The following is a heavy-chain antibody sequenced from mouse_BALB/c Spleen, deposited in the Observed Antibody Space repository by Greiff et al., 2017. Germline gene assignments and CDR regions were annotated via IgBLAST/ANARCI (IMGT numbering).Heavy chain of an antibody. V-gene: IGHV3-2*02. D-gene: IGHD3-1*01. Sequence: EVQLVESGPGLVKPSQSLSLTCTVTGYSITSDYAWNWIRQFPGNKLEWMGYISYSGSTSYNPSLKSRISITRDTSKNQFFLQLNSVTTEDTATYYCARFGAYYAMDYWGQGTSVTVSS. CDR1: GYSITSDYA. J-gene: IGHJ4*01. CDR2: ISYSGST. CDR3: ARFGAYYAMDY.